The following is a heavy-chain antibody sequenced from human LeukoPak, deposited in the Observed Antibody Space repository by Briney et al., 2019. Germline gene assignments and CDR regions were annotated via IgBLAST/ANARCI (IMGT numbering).Heavy chain of an antibody. CDR3: AKRGVVIRVILVGFHKEAYYFDS. D-gene: IGHD3-22*01. CDR1: GITLSNYA. Sequence: PGGSLRLSCAVSGITLSNYAMSWVRQAPGKGLEWVAGISGSGGGTHYADSVKGRFTISRDNPKNTLYVQMNNLRAGDTAVYFCAKRGVVIRVILVGFHKEAYYFDSWGQGALVTVSS. CDR2: ISGSGGGT. V-gene: IGHV3-23*01. J-gene: IGHJ4*02.